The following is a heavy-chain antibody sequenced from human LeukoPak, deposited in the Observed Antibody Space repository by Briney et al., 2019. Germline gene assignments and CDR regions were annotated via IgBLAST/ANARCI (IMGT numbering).Heavy chain of an antibody. CDR1: GGTFSSYT. CDR3: ARGGSGYSYGYVDY. Sequence: SVKVSCKASGGTFSSYTISWVRQAPGQGIEWMGRIIPILGIANYAQKFQGRVTITADKSTSKAYMELRSLRSENTAVYYCARGGSGYSYGYVDYWGQGTLVTVSS. D-gene: IGHD5-18*01. J-gene: IGHJ4*02. V-gene: IGHV1-69*02. CDR2: IIPILGIA.